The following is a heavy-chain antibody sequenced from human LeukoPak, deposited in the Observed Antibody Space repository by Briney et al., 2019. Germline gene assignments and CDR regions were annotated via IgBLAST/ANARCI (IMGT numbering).Heavy chain of an antibody. J-gene: IGHJ4*02. V-gene: IGHV4-59*01. CDR3: ARDRYGDYFDY. D-gene: IGHD4-17*01. CDR2: IYYSGST. CDR1: GGSISSYY. Sequence: PSETLSLTCTVSGGSISSYYWSWIRQPPGKGLEWIGYIYYSGSTNYNPSLKSRVTISVDTSKNQFSLKLSSVTAADTAVYYCARDRYGDYFDYWGQRTLVTVSS.